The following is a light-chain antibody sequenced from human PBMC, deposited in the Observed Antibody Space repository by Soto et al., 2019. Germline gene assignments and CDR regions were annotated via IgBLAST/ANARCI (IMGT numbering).Light chain of an antibody. CDR2: WAS. V-gene: IGKV4-1*01. CDR1: QSVLYSPNNKNY. CDR3: HQYADTPRT. J-gene: IGKJ1*01. Sequence: DIVLTQSPDSLAVSLGERATINCKSSQSVLYSPNNKNYLAWYQKKPGQPPKLLIYWASNRESGVPDRFSGSGSATDFTITISSLQAEDVATYYCHQYADTPRTFGQGTKVEIK.